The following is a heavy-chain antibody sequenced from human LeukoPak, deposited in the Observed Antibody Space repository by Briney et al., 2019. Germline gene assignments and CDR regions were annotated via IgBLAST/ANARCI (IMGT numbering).Heavy chain of an antibody. Sequence: ASVKVSCNASGYTFISYGITWVRQAPGQGLEWMGWISPYNGNTKYEQKLEGRVTMTTDTSTSTASMELRSLRSDDTAVYYCARDSGSDSDSWGQGTLVTVSS. D-gene: IGHD3-10*01. CDR3: ARDSGSDSDS. CDR2: ISPYNGNT. CDR1: GYTFISYG. J-gene: IGHJ4*02. V-gene: IGHV1-18*01.